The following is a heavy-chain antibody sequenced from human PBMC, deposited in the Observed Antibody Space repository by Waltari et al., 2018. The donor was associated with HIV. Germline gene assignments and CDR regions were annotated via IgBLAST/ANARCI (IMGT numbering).Heavy chain of an antibody. J-gene: IGHJ5*02. Sequence: GSLRLSCAASGLTFSSYWMHWVRQAPGKGLVWVSRITSDGSSTSYADSVKGRFTISRDNAKNTLYLQMNSLRAEDTAVYYCARESEGYYASGTGNWFDPWGQGTLVTVSS. V-gene: IGHV3-74*01. CDR3: ARESEGYYASGTGNWFDP. CDR2: ITSDGSST. D-gene: IGHD3-10*01. CDR1: GLTFSSYW.